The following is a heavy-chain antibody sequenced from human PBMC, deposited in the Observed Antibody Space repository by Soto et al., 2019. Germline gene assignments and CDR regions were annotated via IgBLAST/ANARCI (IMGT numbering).Heavy chain of an antibody. D-gene: IGHD3-10*01. CDR2: ISGSGGST. V-gene: IGHV3-23*01. J-gene: IGHJ4*02. CDR1: GFTCSSFA. CDR3: AKGLGMLRGPIDY. Sequence: EVQLLESGGGLVQPGGSLRLSCAASGFTCSSFAMSWVRQAPGKGLEWVSVISGSGGSTYYADSVKGRFTISRDNSKNTLYLQMNYLRAEDTAVYYCAKGLGMLRGPIDYWGQGALVTVSS.